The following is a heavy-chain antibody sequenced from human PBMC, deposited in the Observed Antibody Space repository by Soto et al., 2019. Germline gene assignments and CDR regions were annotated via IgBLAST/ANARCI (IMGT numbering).Heavy chain of an antibody. CDR1: GGTFSSYA. V-gene: IGHV1-69*01. CDR3: ARGGGHYYDSSGYIDY. D-gene: IGHD3-22*01. CDR2: IIPICGTA. J-gene: IGHJ4*02. Sequence: QVQLVQSGAEVKKPGSSVKVSCKASGGTFSSYAISWVRQAPGQGLEWMGGIIPICGTANYAQKFQGRVTITADESTSTAYMELRSLRSEDTAVYYCARGGGHYYDSSGYIDYWGQGTLVTVSS.